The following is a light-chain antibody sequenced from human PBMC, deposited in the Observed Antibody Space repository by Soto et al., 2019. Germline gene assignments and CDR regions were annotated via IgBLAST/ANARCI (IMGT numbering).Light chain of an antibody. CDR2: SAS. CDR3: QQANSFPYT. J-gene: IGKJ2*01. CDR1: QGIGRW. V-gene: IGKV1-12*01. Sequence: DIQMTQSPSSVSASVGDRVTITCRASQGIGRWLAWYQQKLGKAPKLLIYSASNLQSWVPSRFSGSGSGTDFTLTISSLQPEDFATYYCQQANSFPYTFGQGTKLEIK.